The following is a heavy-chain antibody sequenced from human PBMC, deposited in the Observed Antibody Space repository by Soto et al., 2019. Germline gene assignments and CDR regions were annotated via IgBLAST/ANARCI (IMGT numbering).Heavy chain of an antibody. CDR1: GGSISSSSYY. D-gene: IGHD6-13*01. Sequence: SLTCTVSGGSISSSSYYWGWIRQPPGKGLEWIGSIYYSGSTYYNPSLKSRVTISVDTSKNQFSLKLSSVTAADTAVYYCARQGIAAAGRYYYYYGMDVWGQGTTVTVSS. V-gene: IGHV4-39*01. CDR2: IYYSGST. CDR3: ARQGIAAAGRYYYYYGMDV. J-gene: IGHJ6*02.